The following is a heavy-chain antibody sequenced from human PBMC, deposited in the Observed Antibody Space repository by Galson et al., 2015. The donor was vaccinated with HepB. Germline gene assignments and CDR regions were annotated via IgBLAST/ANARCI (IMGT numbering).Heavy chain of an antibody. CDR1: RFTFSDYD. V-gene: IGHV3-11*01. CDR2: IRGSGRTSI. CDR3: ARATLTWFDP. J-gene: IGHJ5*02. Sequence: SLRLSCAASRFTFSDYDMSWIRQAPGKGLEWVSYIRGSGRTSIFYADSVKGRFTISRDNAKNSLYLQMTSLRAEDTAVYYCARATLTWFDPWGQGTLVTVSS. D-gene: IGHD2/OR15-2a*01.